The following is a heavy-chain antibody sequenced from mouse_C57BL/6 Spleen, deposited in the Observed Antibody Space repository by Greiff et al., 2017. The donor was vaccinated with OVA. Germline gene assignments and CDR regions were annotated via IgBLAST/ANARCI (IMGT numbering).Heavy chain of an antibody. CDR3: ARSTMVTTPDY. D-gene: IGHD2-2*01. J-gene: IGHJ2*01. V-gene: IGHV1-82*01. CDR2: IYPGDGDT. CDR1: GYAFSSSW. Sequence: VQLQESGPELVKPGASVKISCKASGYAFSSSWMNWVKQRPGKGLEWIGRIYPGDGDTNYNGKFKGKATLTADKSSSTAYMQLSSLTSEDSAVYFCARSTMVTTPDYWGQGTTLTVSS.